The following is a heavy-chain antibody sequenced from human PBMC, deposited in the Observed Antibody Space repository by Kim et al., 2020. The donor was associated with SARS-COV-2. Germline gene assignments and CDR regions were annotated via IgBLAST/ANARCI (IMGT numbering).Heavy chain of an antibody. CDR3: AREIAPNSLYYYGSGSYYYYYYYMDV. V-gene: IGHV4-4*07. J-gene: IGHJ6*03. Sequence: SETLSLTCTVSGGSISSYYWSWIRQPAGKGLEWIGRIYTSGSTNYNPSLKSRVTMSVDTSKNQFSLKLSSVTAADTAVYYCAREIAPNSLYYYGSGSYYYYYYYMDVWGKGTTVTVSS. CDR1: GGSISSYY. D-gene: IGHD3-10*01. CDR2: IYTSGST.